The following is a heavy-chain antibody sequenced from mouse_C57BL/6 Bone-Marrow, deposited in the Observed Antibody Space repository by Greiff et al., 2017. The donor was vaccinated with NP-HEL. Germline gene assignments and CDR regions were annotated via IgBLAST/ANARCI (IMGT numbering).Heavy chain of an antibody. CDR2: ISNLAYSI. J-gene: IGHJ4*01. CDR1: GFTFSDYG. CDR3: ARHLFDGYYDAMDY. V-gene: IGHV5-15*01. D-gene: IGHD2-3*01. Sequence: EVQVVESGGGLVQPGGSLKLSCAASGFTFSDYGMAWVRQAPRKGPEWVAFISNLAYSIYYADTVTGRFTISRENAKNTLYLEMSSLRSEDTAMYYCARHLFDGYYDAMDYWGQGTSVTVSS.